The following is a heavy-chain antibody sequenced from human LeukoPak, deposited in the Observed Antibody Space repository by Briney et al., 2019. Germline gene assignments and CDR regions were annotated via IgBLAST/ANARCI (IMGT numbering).Heavy chain of an antibody. CDR3: ASLTWIQLWPTPFDY. Sequence: GGSLRLSCAASGFTFSSYSMSWVRQAPGKGLEWVSSISSSSSSIYYADSVKGRFTISRDNAKNSLYLQMNSLRAEDTAVYYCASLTWIQLWPTPFDYWGQGTPVTVSS. V-gene: IGHV3-21*04. J-gene: IGHJ4*02. D-gene: IGHD5-18*01. CDR2: ISSSSSSI. CDR1: GFTFSSYS.